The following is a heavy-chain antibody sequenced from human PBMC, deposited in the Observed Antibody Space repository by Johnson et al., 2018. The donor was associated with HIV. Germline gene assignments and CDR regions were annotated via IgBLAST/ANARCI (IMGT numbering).Heavy chain of an antibody. CDR2: ISWNSGSI. Sequence: QVQLVESGGCVVQPGKSLTLSCVGSGLSFSNFGIHWVRQAPGKGLEWVSVISWNSGSIGYADSVKGRFPLSRDNSKNTLDLKMNSLRPEDTAVYYCASDGTTGPSGDAFDIWGQGTMVTVSS. CDR3: ASDGTTGPSGDAFDI. V-gene: IGHV3-NL1*01. D-gene: IGHD1-14*01. J-gene: IGHJ3*02. CDR1: GLSFSNFG.